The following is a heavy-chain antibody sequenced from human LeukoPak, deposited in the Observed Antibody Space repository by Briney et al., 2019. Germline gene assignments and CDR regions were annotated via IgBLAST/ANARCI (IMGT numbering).Heavy chain of an antibody. Sequence: GGSLRLSCAASGFTFNSYGMHWVRQAPGKGLEWVAFIRYDGSNKYYADSVKGRFTISRDNSKNTLYLQMNSLRTEDTAVYYCTKVARYNWNDVGIFDAFDIWGQGTMVTVSS. D-gene: IGHD1-20*01. J-gene: IGHJ3*02. CDR1: GFTFNSYG. V-gene: IGHV3-30*02. CDR3: TKVARYNWNDVGIFDAFDI. CDR2: IRYDGSNK.